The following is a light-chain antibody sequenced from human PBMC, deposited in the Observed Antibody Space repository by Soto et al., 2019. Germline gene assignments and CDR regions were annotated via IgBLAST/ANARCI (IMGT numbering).Light chain of an antibody. Sequence: QSALTQPRSVSGSPGQSVTISCTGTSTDVGGYNYVSWYQQHPGKVPKLILYDVSKRPSGVPDRFSGSKSGNTASLTISGLQAEHEADYYCCSYAGRDTLYVFGSGTKVTVL. V-gene: IGLV2-11*01. CDR1: STDVGGYNY. CDR2: DVS. CDR3: CSYAGRDTLYV. J-gene: IGLJ1*01.